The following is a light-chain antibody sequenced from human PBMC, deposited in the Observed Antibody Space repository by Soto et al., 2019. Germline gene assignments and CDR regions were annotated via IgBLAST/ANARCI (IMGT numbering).Light chain of an antibody. V-gene: IGLV2-14*03. CDR1: SSDVGAYNY. CDR3: TSYTPGGAFVV. Sequence: QSALTQPASVSGSPGQSITISCTGTSSDVGAYNYVSWYRQHPGKAPKLMIYDVNNRASGVSGRFSGSKSGTTASLTISGLQAEDEANYYCTSYTPGGAFVVFGGGTKLTVL. CDR2: DVN. J-gene: IGLJ2*01.